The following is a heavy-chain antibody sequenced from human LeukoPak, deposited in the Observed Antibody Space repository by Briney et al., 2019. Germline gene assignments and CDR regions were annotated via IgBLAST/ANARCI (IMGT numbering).Heavy chain of an antibody. V-gene: IGHV4-59*01. Sequence: SETLSLTCSVSGGSISSYYWNWIRQPPGEGLEWIGYINYSGSTNYNPSLKSRVTISVDTSKNQFSLKLSSVTAADTAVYYCASETTGGNWFDPWGQGTLVTVSS. J-gene: IGHJ5*02. CDR1: GGSISSYY. CDR2: INYSGST. D-gene: IGHD4-17*01. CDR3: ASETTGGNWFDP.